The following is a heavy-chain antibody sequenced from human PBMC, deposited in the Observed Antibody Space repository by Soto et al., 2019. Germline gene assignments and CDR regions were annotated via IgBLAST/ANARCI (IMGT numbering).Heavy chain of an antibody. V-gene: IGHV4-34*01. CDR2: INHSGST. CDR3: ARGIVVVPAARAYFDY. J-gene: IGHJ4*02. Sequence: QVQLQQWGAGLLKPSETLSLTCAVYGGSFSGYYWSWIRQPPGKGLEWIGEINHSGSTNYNPSLKSRVTISVDTSKNQFSLKLSSVTAADTAVYYCARGIVVVPAARAYFDYWGQGTLVTVSS. CDR1: GGSFSGYY. D-gene: IGHD2-2*01.